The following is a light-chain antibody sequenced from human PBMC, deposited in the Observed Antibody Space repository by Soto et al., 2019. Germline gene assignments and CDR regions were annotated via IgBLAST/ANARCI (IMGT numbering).Light chain of an antibody. CDR1: SSDVGGYNY. CDR2: DVS. Sequence: QSALTQPRSVSGSPGQSVTISCTGTSSDVGGYNYVSWYQQHPGRAPKVMIYDVSKRPSGVPDRFSGSKSGNTASLTISGLQAEDEADYYCCSDAGSYTYVFGTGPKVTVL. CDR3: CSDAGSYTYV. V-gene: IGLV2-11*01. J-gene: IGLJ1*01.